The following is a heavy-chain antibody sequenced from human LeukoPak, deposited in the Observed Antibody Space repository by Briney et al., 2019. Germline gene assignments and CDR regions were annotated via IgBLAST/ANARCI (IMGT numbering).Heavy chain of an antibody. CDR2: IIPIFGTA. V-gene: IGHV1-69*13. CDR1: GGTFSSYA. D-gene: IGHD3-10*01. CDR3: ARGYAFTVRFDY. Sequence: ASVKVSCKASGGTFSSYAISWVRQDPGQGLEWMGGIIPIFGTANYAQKFQGRVTITADESTSTAYMELSSLRSEDTAVYYCARGYAFTVRFDYWGQGTLVTVSS. J-gene: IGHJ4*02.